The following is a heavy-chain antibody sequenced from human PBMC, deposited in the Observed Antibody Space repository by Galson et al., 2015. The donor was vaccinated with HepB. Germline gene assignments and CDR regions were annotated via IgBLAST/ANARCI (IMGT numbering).Heavy chain of an antibody. CDR2: FNGDGDGRA. J-gene: IGHJ4*02. CDR1: GFTFSTYV. V-gene: IGHV3-23*01. CDR3: VKGGGLTPSYFDY. D-gene: IGHD1-26*01. Sequence: SLRLSCAASGFTFSTYVMSWVRQAPGKGLEWVSGFNGDGDGRAYYADSVKGRFIISRDNSKNTLFLQMNSLGVEDTAVYYCVKGGGLTPSYFDYWGQGTLVTVSS.